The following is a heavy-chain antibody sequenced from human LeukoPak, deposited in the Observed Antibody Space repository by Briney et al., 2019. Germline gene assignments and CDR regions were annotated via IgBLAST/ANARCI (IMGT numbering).Heavy chain of an antibody. CDR2: IIPVFGTA. V-gene: IGHV1-69*06. D-gene: IGHD5-18*01. Sequence: SVKVSCKASGGTFSSYAISWVRQAPGQGLEWMGGIIPVFGTANYAQKFQGRVTITADKSTSTAYMELSSLRSEDTAVYYCARDGGYSYGYDYWGQGTLVTVSS. CDR3: ARDGGYSYGYDY. J-gene: IGHJ4*02. CDR1: GGTFSSYA.